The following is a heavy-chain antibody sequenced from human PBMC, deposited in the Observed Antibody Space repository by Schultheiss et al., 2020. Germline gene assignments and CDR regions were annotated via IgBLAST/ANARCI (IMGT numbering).Heavy chain of an antibody. Sequence: GGSLRLSCAASGFTFSSYSMNWVRQAPGKGLEWVSSISSSSSYIYYADSVKGRFTISRDNAKNSLYLQMNSLRAEDTAVYYCATVFSLSGLAPIDYWGQVTLVTVSS. J-gene: IGHJ4*02. V-gene: IGHV3-21*01. D-gene: IGHD2-21*01. CDR3: ATVFSLSGLAPIDY. CDR2: ISSSSSYI. CDR1: GFTFSSYS.